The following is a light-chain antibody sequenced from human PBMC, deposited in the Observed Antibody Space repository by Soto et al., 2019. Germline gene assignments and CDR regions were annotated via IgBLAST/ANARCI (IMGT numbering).Light chain of an antibody. Sequence: QSVLTQPASVSGSPGQSITISCTGTSSDVGYYNFVSWYQQHPGKAPKLIIYEVSNRPSGVSNRFSASKSGNTASLTISGLQAEDEADYHRSSYSGSTAFYVFGTGTKVTVL. J-gene: IGLJ1*01. CDR2: EVS. CDR1: SSDVGYYNF. V-gene: IGLV2-14*01. CDR3: SSYSGSTAFYV.